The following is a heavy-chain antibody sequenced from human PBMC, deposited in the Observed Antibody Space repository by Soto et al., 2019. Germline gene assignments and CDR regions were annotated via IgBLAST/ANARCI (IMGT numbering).Heavy chain of an antibody. Sequence: ASVKVSCKASGFTFTSSAVQWVRQARGQRLEWIGWIVVGSGNTNYAQKFQERVTITRDMSTSTAYMELSSLRSEDTAVYYCAASPRGTVVTPAENWFDPWGQGTLVTVSS. J-gene: IGHJ5*02. CDR3: AASPRGTVVTPAENWFDP. V-gene: IGHV1-58*01. D-gene: IGHD2-21*02. CDR2: IVVGSGNT. CDR1: GFTFTSSA.